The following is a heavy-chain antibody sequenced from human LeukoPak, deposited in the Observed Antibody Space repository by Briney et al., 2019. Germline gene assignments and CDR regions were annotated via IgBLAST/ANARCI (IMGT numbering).Heavy chain of an antibody. Sequence: TGGSLRLSCAASGFTFSNHWLHWVRQAPGKGLEWVSSISSSSSYIYYADSVKGRFTISRDNAKNSLYPQMNSLRAEDTAVYYCARLVGAAFDYWGQGTLVTVSS. D-gene: IGHD1-26*01. CDR2: ISSSSSYI. J-gene: IGHJ4*02. CDR1: GFTFSNHW. V-gene: IGHV3-21*01. CDR3: ARLVGAAFDY.